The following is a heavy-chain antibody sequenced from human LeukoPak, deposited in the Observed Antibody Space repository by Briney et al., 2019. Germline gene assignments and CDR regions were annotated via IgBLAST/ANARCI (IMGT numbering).Heavy chain of an antibody. CDR3: ARRIAVAAGGPFDY. D-gene: IGHD6-19*01. CDR2: IYPGDSDT. CDR1: GYIFTTYW. V-gene: IGHV5-51*01. Sequence: GASPQISCEGSGYIFTTYWIGCVRQLPGKGLEWMGIIYPGDSDTRYSPSFQGQVTISADKSISTSYLQWSSLKASDTAMYYCARRIAVAAGGPFDYWGQGTLVTVSS. J-gene: IGHJ4*02.